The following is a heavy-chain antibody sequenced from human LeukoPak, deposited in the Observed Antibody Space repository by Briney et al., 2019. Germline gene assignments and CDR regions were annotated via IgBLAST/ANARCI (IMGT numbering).Heavy chain of an antibody. Sequence: GGSLRLSCAASGFTFSTYWMSWVRQAPGKGLEWVSSISGSGSSTYDADSVKGRSTISRDNSKNTLDLQMNRLRADDTAVYYCAKNRGSTGWSDYWGQGTLVTVSS. CDR3: AKNRGSTGWSDY. CDR1: GFTFSTYW. D-gene: IGHD6-19*01. CDR2: ISGSGSST. J-gene: IGHJ4*02. V-gene: IGHV3-23*01.